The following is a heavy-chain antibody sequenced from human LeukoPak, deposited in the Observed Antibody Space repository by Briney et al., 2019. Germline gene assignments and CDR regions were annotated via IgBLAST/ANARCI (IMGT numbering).Heavy chain of an antibody. CDR1: GGTFSSYA. J-gene: IGHJ6*02. D-gene: IGHD5-18*01. V-gene: IGHV1-69*04. CDR2: IIPIFGIA. Sequence: GSSVKVSCKASGGTFSSYAISWVRQAPGQGLEWMGRIIPIFGIANYAQKFQGRVTITADKSTSTAYMELSSLRSEGTAVYYCARERIQLQEMDVWGQGTTVTVSS. CDR3: ARERIQLQEMDV.